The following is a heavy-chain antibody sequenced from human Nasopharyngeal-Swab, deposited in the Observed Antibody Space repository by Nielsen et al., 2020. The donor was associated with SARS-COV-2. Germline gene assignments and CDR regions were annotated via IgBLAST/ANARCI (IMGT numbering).Heavy chain of an antibody. V-gene: IGHV3-11*01. Sequence: GESLKISCAASGFTFSDYYMSWIRQAPGKGLGWVSYISSSGSTIYYADSVKGRFTISRDNAKNSLYLQMNSLRAEDTAVYYCASHYDILTGYSPYDYWGQGTLVTVSS. CDR2: ISSSGSTI. D-gene: IGHD3-9*01. CDR1: GFTFSDYY. CDR3: ASHYDILTGYSPYDY. J-gene: IGHJ4*02.